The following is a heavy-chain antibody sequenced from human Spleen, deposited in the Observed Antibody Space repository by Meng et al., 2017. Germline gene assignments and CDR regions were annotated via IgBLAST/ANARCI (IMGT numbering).Heavy chain of an antibody. CDR1: GASISSTNW. D-gene: IGHD1-20*01. CDR2: IYHSGNT. CDR3: ASGDITNFDY. Sequence: GQLQESGPGLVKASGTMYRTCAVSGASISSTNWWSWVRQPPGKGLEWIGGIYHSGNTTYNPSLKSRVTISVDKSKNHFSLKLSSVTAADTAVYYCASGDITNFDYWGQGTLVTVSS. V-gene: IGHV4-4*02. J-gene: IGHJ4*02.